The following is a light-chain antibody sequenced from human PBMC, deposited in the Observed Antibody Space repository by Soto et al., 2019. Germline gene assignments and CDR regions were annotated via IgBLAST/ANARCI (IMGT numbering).Light chain of an antibody. J-gene: IGKJ3*01. V-gene: IGKV1-39*01. CDR3: QKSYSTPFFP. CDR2: AAS. Sequence: DIQMTQSPSSLSASVGDRVTITCRASQSISSYLNWYQQKPGKAPKLLIYAASSLQSGVPSRFSGSGSGTDFTLTISSLQPEDFATNYWQKSYSTPFFPLGPGTKVDIK. CDR1: QSISSY.